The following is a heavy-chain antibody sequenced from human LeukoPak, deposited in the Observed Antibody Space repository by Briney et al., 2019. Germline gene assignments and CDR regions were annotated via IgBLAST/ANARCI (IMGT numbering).Heavy chain of an antibody. J-gene: IGHJ3*02. Sequence: GGSLRLSCAASGFIFSNYGMHWVRQAPGKGLEWVAFIRYDGSNKYYVDSVKGRFIISRDNSKNTLYLQMNSLRPEDTAVYYCAKIGYCSSASCLGDTFEIWGKGTMVTVSS. CDR1: GFIFSNYG. CDR3: AKIGYCSSASCLGDTFEI. V-gene: IGHV3-30*02. CDR2: IRYDGSNK. D-gene: IGHD2-2*01.